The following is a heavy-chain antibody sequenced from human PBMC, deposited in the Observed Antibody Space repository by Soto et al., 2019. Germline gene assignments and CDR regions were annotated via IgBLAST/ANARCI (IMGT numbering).Heavy chain of an antibody. CDR3: ARTVVVPAAIANYYYGMDV. CDR1: GGTFSSYA. CDR2: IIPIFGTA. D-gene: IGHD2-2*02. V-gene: IGHV1-69*01. Sequence: QVQLVQSGAEVKKPGSSVKVSCKASGGTFSSYAISWVRQAPGQGLEWMGGIIPIFGTANYAQKFQGRVTITADESMSTAYMELTSLRSEDTAVYYCARTVVVPAAIANYYYGMDVWGQGTTVTVSS. J-gene: IGHJ6*02.